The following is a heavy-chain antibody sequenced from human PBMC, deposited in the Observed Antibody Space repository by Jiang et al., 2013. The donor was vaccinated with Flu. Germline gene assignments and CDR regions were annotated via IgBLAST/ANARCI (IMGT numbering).Heavy chain of an antibody. CDR1: GYSFTSYW. J-gene: IGHJ4*02. CDR2: IYPGDSDT. V-gene: IGHV5-51*01. D-gene: IGHD3-22*01. Sequence: SGYSFTSYWIGWVRQMPGKGLEWMGIIYPGDSDTRYSPSFQGQVTISADKSISTAYLQWSSLKASDTAMYYCARLNYYYDSSGPYFDYWGQGTLVTVSS. CDR3: ARLNYYYDSSGPYFDY.